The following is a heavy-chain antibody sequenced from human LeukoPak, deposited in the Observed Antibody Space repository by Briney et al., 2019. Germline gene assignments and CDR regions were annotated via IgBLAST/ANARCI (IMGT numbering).Heavy chain of an antibody. V-gene: IGHV4-59*11. CDR1: AASFSSHY. D-gene: IGHD4-17*01. Sequence: PSETLSLTCAVSAASFSSHYWTWIRQSPGKGLEWIGYISYIGSTNYNPSLKSRVTISIDSSRNQFSLKLRSVTAADTAVYYCARDLVTVTKGFDIWGRGTMLSLPS. J-gene: IGHJ3*02. CDR3: ARDLVTVTKGFDI. CDR2: ISYIGST.